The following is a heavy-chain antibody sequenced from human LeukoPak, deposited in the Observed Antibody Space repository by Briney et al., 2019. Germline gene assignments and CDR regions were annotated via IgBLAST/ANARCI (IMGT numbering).Heavy chain of an antibody. J-gene: IGHJ6*02. CDR1: GFTFSSYW. D-gene: IGHD4-17*01. Sequence: PGGSLRLSCAASGFTFSSYWMSWVRQAPGKGLEWVANIKQDGSEKYYVDSAKGRFTVSRDNAKKSVYLQMNNLRDEDTAMYYCARDLLTTGNYYFGMDVWGQGTTVTVSS. CDR3: ARDLLTTGNYYFGMDV. CDR2: IKQDGSEK. V-gene: IGHV3-7*01.